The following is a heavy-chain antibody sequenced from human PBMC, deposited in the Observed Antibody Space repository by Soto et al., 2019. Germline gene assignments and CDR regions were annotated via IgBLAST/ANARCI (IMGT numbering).Heavy chain of an antibody. CDR2: INPSGGHT. CDR1: GYTFTDYY. V-gene: IGHV1-46*01. D-gene: IGHD5-12*01. Sequence: ASVKVSCKASGYTFTDYYMYWVRQAPGQGLEWMGMINPSGGHTGYAQRFQGRVTMTRDTSTSTVYMDLSSLTPDDTAVYYCARRAGDGYSYFDYWGQGTLVTVSS. J-gene: IGHJ4*02. CDR3: ARRAGDGYSYFDY.